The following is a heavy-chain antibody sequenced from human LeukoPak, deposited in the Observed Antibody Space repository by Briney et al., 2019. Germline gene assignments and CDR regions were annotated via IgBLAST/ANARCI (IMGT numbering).Heavy chain of an antibody. V-gene: IGHV4-59*08. CDR1: GGSISSYY. CDR3: ARQYLERGYYYGMDV. J-gene: IGHJ6*02. CDR2: IYYSGST. Sequence: SETLSLTCTVSGGSISSYYWSWIRQPPGKGLEWIGYIYYSGSTNYNPSLRSRVTISVDTSKNQFSLKLSSVTAADTAVYYCARQYLERGYYYGMDVWGQGTTVTVSS. D-gene: IGHD1-20*01.